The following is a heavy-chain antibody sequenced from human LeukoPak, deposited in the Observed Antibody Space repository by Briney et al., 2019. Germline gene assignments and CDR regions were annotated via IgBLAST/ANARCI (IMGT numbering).Heavy chain of an antibody. CDR1: RFTFSSYG. D-gene: IGHD4-17*01. J-gene: IGHJ4*02. CDR3: AKEGSHYGETNY. Sequence: PGGSLRLSCAASRFTFSSYGMHWVRQAPGKGLEWVAFVRFDGSNKYYADSVKGRFTISRDNSKNTLYLQMNSLRPEDTAVYYCAKEGSHYGETNYWGQGTLATVSS. CDR2: VRFDGSNK. V-gene: IGHV3-30*02.